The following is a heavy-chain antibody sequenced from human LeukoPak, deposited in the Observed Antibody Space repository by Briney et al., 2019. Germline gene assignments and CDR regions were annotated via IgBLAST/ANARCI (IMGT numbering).Heavy chain of an antibody. CDR2: INHSGST. CDR3: AVSSGWFSIVGY. CDR1: GGSFSGYY. Sequence: PSETLSLTCAVYGGSFSGYYWSWIRQPPGKGLEWIGEINHSGSTNYNPSLKSRVTISVDTSKNQFSLKLSSVTAADTAVYYCAVSSGWFSIVGYWGQGTLVTVSS. V-gene: IGHV4-34*01. J-gene: IGHJ4*02. D-gene: IGHD6-19*01.